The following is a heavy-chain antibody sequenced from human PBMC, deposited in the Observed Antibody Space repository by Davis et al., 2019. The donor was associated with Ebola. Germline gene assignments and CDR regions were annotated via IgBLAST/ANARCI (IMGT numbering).Heavy chain of an antibody. D-gene: IGHD3-9*01. CDR1: GGTFSSYA. V-gene: IGHV1-69*06. J-gene: IGHJ5*02. CDR3: ARDRADFDWLLFNWFDP. CDR2: IIPIFGTA. Sequence: AASVKVSCKASGGTFSSYAISWVRQAPGQGLEWMGGIIPIFGTANYAQKFQGRVTITADKSTSTAYMELSSLRSEDTAVYYCARDRADFDWLLFNWFDPWGQGTLVTVSS.